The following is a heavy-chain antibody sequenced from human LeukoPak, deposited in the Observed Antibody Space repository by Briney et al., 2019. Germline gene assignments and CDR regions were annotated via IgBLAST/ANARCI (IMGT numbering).Heavy chain of an antibody. J-gene: IGHJ6*03. CDR3: ARAGGDYGDYYHYYYYMDV. Sequence: SVKVSCKASGGTFSSYAISWVRQAPGQGLEWMGGIIPIFGTANYAQKFQGRVTITADESTSTAYMELSSLRSEDTAVYYCARAGGDYGDYYHYYYYMDVWGSGTTVTVSS. V-gene: IGHV1-69*01. CDR2: IIPIFGTA. CDR1: GGTFSSYA. D-gene: IGHD4-17*01.